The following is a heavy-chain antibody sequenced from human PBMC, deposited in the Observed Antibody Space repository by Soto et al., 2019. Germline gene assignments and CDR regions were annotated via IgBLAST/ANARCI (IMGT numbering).Heavy chain of an antibody. D-gene: IGHD3-10*01. V-gene: IGHV1-69*13. CDR3: ARALTVRGWFDP. J-gene: IGHJ5*02. CDR2: IIPIFGTA. Sequence: SVKVSCKASGGTFSSYAISWVRQAPGQGLEWMGGIIPIFGTANYAQKFQGRVTITADESTSTAYMELSSLRSEDTAVYYCARALTVRGWFDPWGQGTLVTVSS. CDR1: GGTFSSYA.